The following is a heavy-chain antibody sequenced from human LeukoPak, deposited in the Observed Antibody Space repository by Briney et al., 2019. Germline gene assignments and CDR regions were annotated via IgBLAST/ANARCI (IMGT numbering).Heavy chain of an antibody. J-gene: IGHJ6*02. Sequence: NPSQTLSLTCAVSGGSISSGGYSWSWIRQPPGKGLEWIGYIYHSGSTYYNPSLKSRVTISVDRSKNQFSLKLSSVTAADTAVYYCASSGSYYDYYYGMNVWGQGTTVTVSS. CDR1: GGSISSGGYS. V-gene: IGHV4-30-2*01. CDR2: IYHSGST. CDR3: ASSGSYYDYYYGMNV. D-gene: IGHD1-26*01.